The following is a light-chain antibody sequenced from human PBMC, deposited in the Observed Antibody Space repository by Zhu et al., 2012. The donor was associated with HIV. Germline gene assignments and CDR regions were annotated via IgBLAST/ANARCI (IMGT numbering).Light chain of an antibody. CDR1: QSVHKW. J-gene: IGKJ2*01. CDR2: EAS. CDR3: QQYYTPSYA. Sequence: DIQMTQSPSTLSASIGDRVTITCRASQSVHKWLAWYQQKPEKAPKLLIYEASSFETGVPSRFSGSGSGTEFTLTISSLQPDDFATYSCQQYYTPSYAFGQGTKLQIK. V-gene: IGKV1-5*03.